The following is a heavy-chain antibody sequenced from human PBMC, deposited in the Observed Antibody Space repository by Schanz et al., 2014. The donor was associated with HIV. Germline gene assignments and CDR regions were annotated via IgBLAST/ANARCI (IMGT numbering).Heavy chain of an antibody. CDR2: ISPYNGDR. V-gene: IGHV1-18*01. D-gene: IGHD3-9*01. CDR1: GYTFASYG. J-gene: IGHJ4*03. Sequence: VQLLQSGAEVKKPGASVKVSCKTSGYTFASYGITWVRQAPGQGLDWVGWISPYNGDRKYDQKFQGRVTLTTDTFTNTAYMELRSLRSDDTAVYYCAKGQDWPGPQLDHWGHGSLVIVSS. CDR3: AKGQDWPGPQLDH.